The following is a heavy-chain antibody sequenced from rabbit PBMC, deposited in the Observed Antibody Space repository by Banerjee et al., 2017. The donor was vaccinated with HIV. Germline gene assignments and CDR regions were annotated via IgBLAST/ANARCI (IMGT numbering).Heavy chain of an antibody. J-gene: IGHJ4*01. D-gene: IGHD6-1*01. CDR2: IYTSTNST. Sequence: ELIACIYTSTNSTWYANWVKGRITISKTSSTMVTLQMTSLTAADTATYFCASDYYAIYYNLWGQGTLVTVS. V-gene: IGHV1S40*01. CDR3: ASDYYAIYYNL.